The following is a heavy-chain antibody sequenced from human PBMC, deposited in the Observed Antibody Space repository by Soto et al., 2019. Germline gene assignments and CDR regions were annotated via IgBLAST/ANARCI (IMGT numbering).Heavy chain of an antibody. J-gene: IGHJ4*02. CDR3: ARFRRDGYNLDY. D-gene: IGHD5-12*01. CDR1: GFTFSSYA. Sequence: PGGSLRLSCAASGFTFSSYAVSWVRQAPGKGLEWVSSISGSGDSTYYADSVKGRFTISRDNSKNTLYLQMNSLRAEDTAVYYCARFRRDGYNLDYWGQGTLVTVSS. CDR2: ISGSGDST. V-gene: IGHV3-23*01.